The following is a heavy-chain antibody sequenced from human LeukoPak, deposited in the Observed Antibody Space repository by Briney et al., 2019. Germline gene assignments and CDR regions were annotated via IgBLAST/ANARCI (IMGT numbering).Heavy chain of an antibody. J-gene: IGHJ4*02. V-gene: IGHV3-11*01. CDR1: GFTFSDYY. D-gene: IGHD5-18*01. Sequence: GGSLRLSCAVSGFTFSDYYMTWLRQAPGKGLEWVSYISSRGTTVYYADSVKGRFTISRDNAKNSLYLQMNSLRAEDTAVYYCTRDGAGGSIYGVFDYWGQGTLVTVSS. CDR3: TRDGAGGSIYGVFDY. CDR2: ISSRGTTV.